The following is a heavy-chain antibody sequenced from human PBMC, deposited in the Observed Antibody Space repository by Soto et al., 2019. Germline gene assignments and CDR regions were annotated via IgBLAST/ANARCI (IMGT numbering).Heavy chain of an antibody. D-gene: IGHD2-15*01. Sequence: SSETLSLTCTVSGGSISNYYWSWIRQHPGKGLEWIGYIYYSGSTYYNLSLKSRVTISVDTSKNQFSLKLSSVTAADTAVYYCASLGYCSGGSCYFGNYYFDYWGQGTLVTVSS. CDR3: ASLGYCSGGSCYFGNYYFDY. CDR2: IYYSGST. J-gene: IGHJ4*02. CDR1: GGSISNYY. V-gene: IGHV4-59*06.